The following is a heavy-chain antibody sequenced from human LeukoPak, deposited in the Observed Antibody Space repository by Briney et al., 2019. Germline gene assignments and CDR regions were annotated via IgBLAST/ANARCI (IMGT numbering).Heavy chain of an antibody. D-gene: IGHD3-3*01. J-gene: IGHJ4*02. CDR3: ARVDYDFWSGPYAGHNFDY. Sequence: GGSLRLSCAASGFTFSDYYMSWIRQAPGKGLEWVSYISSSGSTIYYADSVKGRFTISRDNAKNSLYLQMNSLRAEDTAVYYCARVDYDFWSGPYAGHNFDYWGQGTLVTVSS. V-gene: IGHV3-11*01. CDR1: GFTFSDYY. CDR2: ISSSGSTI.